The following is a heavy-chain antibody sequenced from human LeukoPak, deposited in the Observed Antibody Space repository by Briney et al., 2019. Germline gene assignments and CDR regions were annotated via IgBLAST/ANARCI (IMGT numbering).Heavy chain of an antibody. CDR2: ISSSSSTI. CDR3: AAHRDDFLTGYFDY. CDR1: GFTFSSYS. D-gene: IGHD3-9*01. V-gene: IGHV3-48*04. J-gene: IGHJ4*02. Sequence: PGGSLRLSCAASGFTFSSYSMNWVRQAPGKGLEWVSYISSSSSTIYYADSVKGRFTISRDNARNSLYLQMNSLRAEDTAMYYCAAHRDDFLTGYFDYWGQGTLVTVSS.